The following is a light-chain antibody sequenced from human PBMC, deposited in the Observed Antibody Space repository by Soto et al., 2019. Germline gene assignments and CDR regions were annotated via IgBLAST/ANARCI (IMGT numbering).Light chain of an antibody. J-gene: IGKJ2*01. V-gene: IGKV3-11*01. CDR2: DAS. CDR1: QSVNNY. Sequence: EIVLTQSPATLSLSPGERATLSCRASQSVNNYFLWHQQKPGQAPRLLIYDASNRATGIPARFSGSGSGTDFTLTISSLEPEDFAVYYCQQRSQWPHTFGQGTKLEIK. CDR3: QQRSQWPHT.